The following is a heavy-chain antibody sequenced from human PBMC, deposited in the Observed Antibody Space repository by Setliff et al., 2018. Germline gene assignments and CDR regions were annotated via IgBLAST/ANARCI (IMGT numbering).Heavy chain of an antibody. J-gene: IGHJ3*02. D-gene: IGHD3-10*01. CDR3: ARDLNRWFGEFAFDI. CDR1: GGAFSTYS. Sequence: SVKVSCKASGGAFSTYSLSWVRQAPGQGFEWVGRIIPILGITNYAQRFQGRVTITADDSTSTIYMELSSLRSEDTAVYYCARDLNRWFGEFAFDIWGQGAMVTVSS. CDR2: IIPILGIT. V-gene: IGHV1-69*13.